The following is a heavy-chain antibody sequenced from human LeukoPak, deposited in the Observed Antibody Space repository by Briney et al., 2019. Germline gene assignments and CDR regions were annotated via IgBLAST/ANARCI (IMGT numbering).Heavy chain of an antibody. V-gene: IGHV3-23*01. CDR3: AKASSTWIQLWSTDY. D-gene: IGHD5-18*01. Sequence: GGSLRLSCAASGFNFSSYAMSWVRQAPGKGLEWVSAISGSGGSTYYADSVKGRFTISRDNSKNTLYLQMNSLRAEDTAVYYCAKASSTWIQLWSTDYWGQGTLVTVSS. CDR2: ISGSGGST. J-gene: IGHJ4*02. CDR1: GFNFSSYA.